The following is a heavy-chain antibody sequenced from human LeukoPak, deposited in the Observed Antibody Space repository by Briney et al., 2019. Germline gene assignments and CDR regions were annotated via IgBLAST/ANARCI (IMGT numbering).Heavy chain of an antibody. CDR2: IEPMFGTG. CDR3: AREIFHSTSGISQGFDY. CDR1: GGTSKFFA. J-gene: IGHJ4*02. D-gene: IGHD3-3*01. V-gene: IGHV1-69*05. Sequence: GASVEVACKTSGGTSKFFAVNWGRQAPGQGLECRGVIEPMFGTGSIPKTATAAYGQKFQGRLTITTAESTTTAYMELNSLRSGDTAVYFCAREIFHSTSGISQGFDYWGQGTLTTVSS.